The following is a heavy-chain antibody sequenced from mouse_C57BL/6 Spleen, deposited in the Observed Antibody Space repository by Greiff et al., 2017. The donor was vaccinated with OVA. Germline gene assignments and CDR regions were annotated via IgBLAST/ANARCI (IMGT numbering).Heavy chain of an antibody. D-gene: IGHD4-1*01. CDR1: GYTFTDYY. CDR2: INPNNGGT. Sequence: EVKLQQSGPELVKPGASVKISCKASGYTFTDYYMNWVKQSHGKSLEWIGDINPNNGGTSYNQKFKGKATLTVDKSSSTAYMELRSLTSEDSAVYYCARDWGDYFDYWGQGTTLTVSS. J-gene: IGHJ2*01. V-gene: IGHV1-26*01. CDR3: ARDWGDYFDY.